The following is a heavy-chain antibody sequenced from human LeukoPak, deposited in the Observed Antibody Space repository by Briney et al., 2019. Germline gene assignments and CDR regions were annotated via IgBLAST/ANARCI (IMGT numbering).Heavy chain of an antibody. CDR1: GGPISGSSYY. CDR3: ARHGQQWLRLPFDY. V-gene: IGHV4-39*01. J-gene: IGHJ4*02. CDR2: IYYSGST. D-gene: IGHD6-19*01. Sequence: SSETLSLTCTVSGGPISGSSYYWGWIRQPPGKGLEWIGSIYYSGSTNYNPSLKSRVTISVDTSKNQVSLKLRSVTAADTAVYYCARHGQQWLRLPFDYWGQGTLVTVSS.